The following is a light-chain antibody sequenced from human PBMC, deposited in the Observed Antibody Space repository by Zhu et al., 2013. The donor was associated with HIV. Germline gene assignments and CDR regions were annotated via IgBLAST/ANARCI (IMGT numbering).Light chain of an antibody. CDR2: GAS. J-gene: IGKJ4*01. Sequence: EIVLTQSPATLSLSPGERATLSCRASESVNTNYLAWYQQKPGQAPRLLIYGASNRAAGIPARFSGSGSGTDFTLTISSLEPEDFAVYYCQQRGNWPLTFGGGTKVEIK. V-gene: IGKV3-11*01. CDR3: QQRGNWPLT. CDR1: ESVNTNY.